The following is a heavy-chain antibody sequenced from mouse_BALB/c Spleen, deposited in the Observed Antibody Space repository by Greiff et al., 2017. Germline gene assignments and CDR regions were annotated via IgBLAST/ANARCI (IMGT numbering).Heavy chain of an antibody. V-gene: IGHV3-8*02. J-gene: IGHJ2*01. CDR3: ARYDYDDVSFDY. CDR1: GDSITSGY. Sequence: DVKLVESGPSLVKPSQTLSLTCSVTGDSITSGYWNWIRKFPGNKLEYMGYISYSGSTYYNPSLKSRISITRDTSKNQYYLQLNSVTTEDTATYYCARYDYDDVSFDYWGQGTTLTVSS. D-gene: IGHD2-4*01. CDR2: ISYSGST.